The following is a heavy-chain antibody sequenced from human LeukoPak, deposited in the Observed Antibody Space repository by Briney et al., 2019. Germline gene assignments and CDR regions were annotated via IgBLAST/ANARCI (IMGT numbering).Heavy chain of an antibody. Sequence: GGSLRLSCAASGFTFGDYYMSWIRQAPGKGLEWVGRIKSKTDGGTTDYAAPVKGRFTISRDDSKNTLYLQMNSLRAEDTAVYYCAKDIGSYYDYWGQGILVTVSS. CDR2: IKSKTDGGTT. D-gene: IGHD3-10*01. CDR3: AKDIGSYYDY. CDR1: GFTFGDYY. J-gene: IGHJ4*02. V-gene: IGHV3-15*01.